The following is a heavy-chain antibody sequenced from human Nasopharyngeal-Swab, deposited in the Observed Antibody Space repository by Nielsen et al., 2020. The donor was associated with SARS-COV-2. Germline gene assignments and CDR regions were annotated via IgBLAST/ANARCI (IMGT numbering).Heavy chain of an antibody. CDR3: ARVLSTTRGGFDP. V-gene: IGHV4-61*05. CDR1: GGSISSSSYY. Sequence: SETLSLTCTVSGGSISSSSYYWGWIRQPPGKGLEWIGYIYYSGSTNYNPSLKSRVTISVDTSKNQFSLKLSSVTAADTAVYYCARVLSTTRGGFDPWGQGTLVTVSS. CDR2: IYYSGST. D-gene: IGHD3-16*01. J-gene: IGHJ5*02.